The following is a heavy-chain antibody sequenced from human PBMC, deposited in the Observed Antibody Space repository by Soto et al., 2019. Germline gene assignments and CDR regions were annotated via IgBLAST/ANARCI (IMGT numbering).Heavy chain of an antibody. CDR1: GYSFTSYW. CDR3: ASLFEGYYDVWSGYSNFDY. J-gene: IGHJ4*02. D-gene: IGHD3-3*01. V-gene: IGHV5-51*01. Sequence: HGESLKISCKGSGYSFTSYWIGWVRQMPGKGLEWMGIIYPGDSDTRYSPSFQGQVTISADKSISTAYLQWSSLKASDTAMYYCASLFEGYYDVWSGYSNFDYWGQGTMVTVSS. CDR2: IYPGDSDT.